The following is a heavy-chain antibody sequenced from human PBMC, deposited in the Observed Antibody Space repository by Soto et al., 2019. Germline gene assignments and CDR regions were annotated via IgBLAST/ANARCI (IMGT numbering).Heavy chain of an antibody. CDR1: GGSFSGYY. Sequence: SETLSLTCAVYGGSFSGYYWSWIRQPPGKGLEWIGEINHSGSTNYNPSLKSRVTISVDTSKYQFSLKLSSVTAADTAVYYCARGNYDWRDHDYYYYYYMDVWGQGTTVTVS. D-gene: IGHD3-3*01. CDR2: INHSGST. V-gene: IGHV4-34*01. CDR3: ARGNYDWRDHDYYYYYYMDV. J-gene: IGHJ6*03.